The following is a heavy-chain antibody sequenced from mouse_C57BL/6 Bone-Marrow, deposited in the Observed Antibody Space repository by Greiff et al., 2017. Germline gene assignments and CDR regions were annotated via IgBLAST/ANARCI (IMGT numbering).Heavy chain of an antibody. J-gene: IGHJ4*01. D-gene: IGHD1-1*01. V-gene: IGHV1-82*01. CDR3: ARTPPITTVVADYYAMDY. Sequence: QVQLKESGPELVKPGASVKISCKASGYAFSSSWMNWVKQRPGKGLEWIGRIYPGDGDTNYNGKFKGKATLTADKSSSTAYMQLSSLTSEDSAVYFCARTPPITTVVADYYAMDYWGQGTSVTVSS. CDR1: GYAFSSSW. CDR2: IYPGDGDT.